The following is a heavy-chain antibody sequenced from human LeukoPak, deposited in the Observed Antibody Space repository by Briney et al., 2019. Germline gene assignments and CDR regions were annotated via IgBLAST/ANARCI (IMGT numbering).Heavy chain of an antibody. CDR1: GGSLSNYY. Sequence: SETLSLTCAVYGGSLSNYYWSWIRQPPGKGLEWIGEINHSGGTKFNPSLKGRVTILVDMSRSQFSLQLNSVTAADTAVYYCARGPASGSDFAWFDPWGQGTLVTVSS. CDR2: INHSGGT. D-gene: IGHD3-10*01. V-gene: IGHV4-34*01. CDR3: ARGPASGSDFAWFDP. J-gene: IGHJ5*02.